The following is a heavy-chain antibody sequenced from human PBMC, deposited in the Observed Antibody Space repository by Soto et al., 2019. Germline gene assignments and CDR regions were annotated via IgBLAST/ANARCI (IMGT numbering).Heavy chain of an antibody. CDR3: AKTSVGYGDYVV. CDR1: GGSFSGYY. Sequence: QVQLQQWGAGLLKPSETLSLTCAVYGGSFSGYYWSWIRQPPGKGLEWIGEINHSGSTNYNPSLKGRVTISVDTSKNQFSLKLSSVTAADTAVYYCAKTSVGYGDYVVWGQGTTVTVSS. J-gene: IGHJ6*02. V-gene: IGHV4-34*01. D-gene: IGHD4-17*01. CDR2: INHSGST.